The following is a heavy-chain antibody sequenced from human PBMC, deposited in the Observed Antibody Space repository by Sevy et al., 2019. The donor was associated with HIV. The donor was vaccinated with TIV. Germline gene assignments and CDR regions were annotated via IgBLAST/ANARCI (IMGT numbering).Heavy chain of an antibody. Sequence: ASVKVSCKASGYTFNSFYILWVRQAPGQGLEWMGWINPYSGGTHYAQKFQGRVTLTRDTSISVAYMDLTSLRSNDTAVYYCVRDRFYGGDSVTFAGDFWGQGTLVTVSS. D-gene: IGHD2-21*02. CDR1: GYTFNSFY. CDR3: VRDRFYGGDSVTFAGDF. J-gene: IGHJ4*02. V-gene: IGHV1-2*02. CDR2: INPYSGGT.